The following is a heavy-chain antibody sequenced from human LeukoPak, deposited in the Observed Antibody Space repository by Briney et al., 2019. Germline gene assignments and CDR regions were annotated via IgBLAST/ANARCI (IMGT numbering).Heavy chain of an antibody. CDR3: AYSGCDSGHNDY. V-gene: IGHV1-2*02. D-gene: IGHD5-12*01. J-gene: IGHJ4*02. CDR1: GYTFTGSY. CDR2: INPNSGGT. Sequence: ASVKVSCKASGYTFTGSYMHWVRQAPGQGLEWMGWINPNSGGTNYAQKFQGRVTMTRDTSISTAYMELRSLRSDDTAVYYCAYSGCDSGHNDYWGQGTLVTVSS.